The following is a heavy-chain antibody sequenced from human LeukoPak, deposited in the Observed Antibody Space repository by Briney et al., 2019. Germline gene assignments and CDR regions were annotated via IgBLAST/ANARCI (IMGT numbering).Heavy chain of an antibody. CDR1: GGTFSSYA. J-gene: IGHJ4*02. D-gene: IGHD3-3*01. Sequence: SVKVSCKASGGTFSSYAISWVRQAPGQGLEWMGRIIPILGIANYAQKFQGRVTITADKSTSTAYMELSSLRSEDTAVYYCARGGDFWSGYSDYWGQGTLVTVSS. V-gene: IGHV1-69*04. CDR3: ARGGDFWSGYSDY. CDR2: IIPILGIA.